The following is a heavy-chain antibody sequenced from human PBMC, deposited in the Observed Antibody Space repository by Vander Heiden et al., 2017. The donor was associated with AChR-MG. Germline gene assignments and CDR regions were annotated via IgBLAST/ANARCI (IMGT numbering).Heavy chain of an antibody. CDR2: INHSGST. J-gene: IGHJ6*02. V-gene: IGHV4-34*01. CDR3: ARGGAPPANYYCYGMDV. Sequence: QVQLRQWGAGLLKPSETLSLICAVYGGSFSGYYWSWIRQPPGKGLEWIGEINHSGSTNYNPSLKSRVTISVDTSKNQFSLKLSSVTAADTAVYYCARGGAPPANYYCYGMDVWGQGTTVTVSS. CDR1: GGSFSGYY.